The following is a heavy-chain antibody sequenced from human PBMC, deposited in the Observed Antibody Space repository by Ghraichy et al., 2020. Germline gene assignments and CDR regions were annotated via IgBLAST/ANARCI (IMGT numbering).Heavy chain of an antibody. CDR1: GFTFDDYA. D-gene: IGHD5-18*01. CDR3: AKDIICLPCIVHSYGYEGNGWDRVNYYYYGMDV. Sequence: GGSLRLSCAAFGFTFDDYAMHWVRQAPGKGLEWVSGISWNSGSIGYADSVKGRFTISRDNAKNSLYLQMNSLRAEDTALYYCAKDIICLPCIVHSYGYEGNGWDRVNYYYYGMDVWGQGTTVTVSS. V-gene: IGHV3-9*01. J-gene: IGHJ6*02. CDR2: ISWNSGSI.